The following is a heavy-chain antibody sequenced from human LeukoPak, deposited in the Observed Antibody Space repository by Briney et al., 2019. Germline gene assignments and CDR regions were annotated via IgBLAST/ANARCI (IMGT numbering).Heavy chain of an antibody. CDR2: ISGSGGST. D-gene: IGHD3-22*01. V-gene: IGHV3-23*01. CDR3: AKADYYDSSGYLYFDY. CDR1: GFTFSSYA. J-gene: IGHJ4*02. Sequence: GGSLRLSCAASGFTFSSYAMSWVRQAPGKGLEWVSAISGSGGSTYYADSVKGRFTISRDNSKNTLYLQMNSLRVEDTAVYYCAKADYYDSSGYLYFDYWGQGTLVTVSS.